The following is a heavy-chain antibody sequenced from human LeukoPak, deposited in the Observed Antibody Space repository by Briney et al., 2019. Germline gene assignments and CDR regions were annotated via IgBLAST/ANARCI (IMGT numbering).Heavy chain of an antibody. J-gene: IGHJ4*02. CDR3: ARASYGDSFDY. D-gene: IGHD4-17*01. V-gene: IGHV1-2*02. Sequence: ASVKVSCKASGCTFTGYYMHRVRQAPGQGLEWMGWINPKSGGTNYAQKFQGRVTMTRDTSISTAYMELSRLRSDDTAVYYCARASYGDSFDYWGQGTLVTVSS. CDR1: GCTFTGYY. CDR2: INPKSGGT.